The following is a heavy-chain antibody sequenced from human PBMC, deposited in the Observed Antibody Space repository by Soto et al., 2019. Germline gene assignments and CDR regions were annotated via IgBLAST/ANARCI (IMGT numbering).Heavy chain of an antibody. J-gene: IGHJ4*02. CDR1: GGIFRSNA. Sequence: QVQLVQSGAEVRKPGSSVQVSCKSSGGIFRSNAISWVRQAPGQGLEWMGAIIPQFPTPYYAQKFQGRVTITADESTSTAYMALNSLTSDDTAVYFCARDAADTPMVYWGQGTPLTVSS. D-gene: IGHD5-18*01. CDR2: IIPQFPTP. V-gene: IGHV1-69*01. CDR3: ARDAADTPMVY.